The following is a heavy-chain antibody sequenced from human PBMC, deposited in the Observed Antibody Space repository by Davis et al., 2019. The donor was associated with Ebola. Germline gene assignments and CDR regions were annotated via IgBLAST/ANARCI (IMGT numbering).Heavy chain of an antibody. D-gene: IGHD6-6*01. CDR2: IYYSGST. V-gene: IGHV4-34*09. CDR1: GGSFSGYY. J-gene: IGHJ5*02. Sequence: SQTLSLTCAVYGGSFSGYYWGWIRQPPGKGLEWIGSIYYSGSTYYNPSLNSRLTMSVDTSKNHFSLKLSSVTAADTAVYYCARGEYSSANRGNWFDPWGQGTLVTVSS. CDR3: ARGEYSSANRGNWFDP.